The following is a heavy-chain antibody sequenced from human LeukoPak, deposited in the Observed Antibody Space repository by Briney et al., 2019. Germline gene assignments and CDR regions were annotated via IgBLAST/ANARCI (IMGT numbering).Heavy chain of an antibody. D-gene: IGHD3-16*02. CDR2: ISNNGGYT. CDR3: AKIVNTDPSTYFDY. CDR1: GFTFSSSA. J-gene: IGHJ4*02. V-gene: IGHV3-23*01. Sequence: GGSLRLSCAASGFTFSSSAMSWVRQAPGKGLEWVSAISNNGGYTYYADSVQGRFTISRDNSKSTLCLQINSLRAEDTAVYYCAKIVNTDPSTYFDYWGQGTLVTVSS.